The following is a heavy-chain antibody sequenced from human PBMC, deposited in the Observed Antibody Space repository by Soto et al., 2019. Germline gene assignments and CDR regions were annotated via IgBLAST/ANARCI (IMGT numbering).Heavy chain of an antibody. CDR1: GFTFDYYW. D-gene: IGHD2-15*01. CDR3: VRGQRGGFDL. J-gene: IGHJ3*01. Sequence: LVESGGGLVQSGGSLRLSCAASGFTFDYYWMHRVRQVPGKGLLWVSHIQNDASLTTYADSVKGRFIISRDNAKNTLYLQMNGLRVEDTAVYYCVRGQRGGFDLWGQETMVTVSS. V-gene: IGHV3-74*01. CDR2: IQNDASLT.